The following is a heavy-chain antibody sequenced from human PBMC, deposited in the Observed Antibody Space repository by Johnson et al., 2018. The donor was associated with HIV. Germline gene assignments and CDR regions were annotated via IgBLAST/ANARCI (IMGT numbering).Heavy chain of an antibody. V-gene: IGHV3-30*03. J-gene: IGHJ3*02. CDR1: VFTFSNYG. Sequence: QEQLVESGGGVVQPGRSLRLSCVASVFTFSNYGMHWVRQAPGKGLEWVAVISYDGTDKYYVDSVKGRFTISRDNSKNTLYLQMNSLRAGDTAVYYCARGVEGVGYDRGENAFDIWGQGTMVTVSS. CDR3: ARGVEGVGYDRGENAFDI. D-gene: IGHD5-12*01. CDR2: ISYDGTDK.